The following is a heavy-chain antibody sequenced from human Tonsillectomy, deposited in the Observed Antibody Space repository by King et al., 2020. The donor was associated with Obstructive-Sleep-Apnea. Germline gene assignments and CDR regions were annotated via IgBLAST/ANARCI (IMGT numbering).Heavy chain of an antibody. V-gene: IGHV3-48*04. CDR3: VSDRNWAFDH. J-gene: IGHJ4*02. Sequence: VQLVESGGGLVQPGGSLRLSCAASGFNFGDYRMNWVRQAPGKGLEGIYNVFTSNVMRRYADSVAGRFTISRDSAKNALYLQMDSRRAEDTALYFCVSDRNWAFDHWGQGTLVTVSS. CDR1: GFNFGDYR. CDR2: VFTSNVMR. D-gene: IGHD7-27*01.